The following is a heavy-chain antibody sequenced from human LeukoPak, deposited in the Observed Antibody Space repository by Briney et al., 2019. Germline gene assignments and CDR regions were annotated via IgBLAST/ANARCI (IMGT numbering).Heavy chain of an antibody. Sequence: GGSLRLSCAASGFTFSRFQMTWGRQAPGKGLEWVAKVERDGSKTFYVDSVEGRFTISRDNGKNSVYLEMNSLSAEDTAVYYCVRDWGDVQAAGDYWGQGTLVTVSS. CDR3: VRDWGDVQAAGDY. D-gene: IGHD6-13*01. CDR1: GFTFSRFQ. J-gene: IGHJ4*02. CDR2: VERDGSKT. V-gene: IGHV3-7*01.